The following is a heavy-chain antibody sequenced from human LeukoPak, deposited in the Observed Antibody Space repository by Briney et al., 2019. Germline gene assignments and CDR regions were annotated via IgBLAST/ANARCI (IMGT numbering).Heavy chain of an antibody. V-gene: IGHV1-69*13. CDR3: ARDTRRQSYYDFWSGYSIPPYYFDY. J-gene: IGHJ4*02. Sequence: SVKDSCKASGGTFSSYAISWVRQAPGQGLEWMGGIIPIFGTANYAQKFQGRVTITADESTSTAYMELSSLRSEDTAVYYCARDTRRQSYYDFWSGYSIPPYYFDYWGQGTLVAVSS. D-gene: IGHD3-3*01. CDR1: GGTFSSYA. CDR2: IIPIFGTA.